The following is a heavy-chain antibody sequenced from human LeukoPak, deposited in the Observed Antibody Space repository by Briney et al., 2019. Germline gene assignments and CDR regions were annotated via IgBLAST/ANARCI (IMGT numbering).Heavy chain of an antibody. CDR3: ARDQKFTKIAVAGTGILNH. V-gene: IGHV1-18*01. CDR2: ISAYNGNT. D-gene: IGHD6-19*01. CDR1: GYTFTSYG. Sequence: ASVKVSCKASGYTFTSYGISWVRQAPGQGLEWMGWISAYNGNTNYAQKLQGRVTMTTDTSTSTAYMELRSLRSDDTAVYYCARDQKFTKIAVAGTGILNHWGQGTLVTVSS. J-gene: IGHJ4*02.